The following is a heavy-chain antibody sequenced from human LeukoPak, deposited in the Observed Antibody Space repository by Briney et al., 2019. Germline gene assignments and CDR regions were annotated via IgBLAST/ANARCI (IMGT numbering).Heavy chain of an antibody. CDR1: GGTFSSYA. CDR3: ATFGTYSGYRYYFDY. D-gene: IGHD5-12*01. V-gene: IGHV1-69*01. CDR2: IIPIFGTA. Sequence: ASVKVSCKASGGTFSSYAISWVRQAPGQGLEWMGGIIPIFGTANYAQKFQGRVTITADESTSTAYMELSSLRSEDTAVYYCATFGTYSGYRYYFDYWGQGTLVTVSS. J-gene: IGHJ4*02.